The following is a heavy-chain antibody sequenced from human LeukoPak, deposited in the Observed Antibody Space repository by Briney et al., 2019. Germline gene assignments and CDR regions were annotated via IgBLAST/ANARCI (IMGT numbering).Heavy chain of an antibody. CDR2: INPNSGGT. V-gene: IGHV1-2*02. Sequence: RASVTVSCKASGYTFTGYYMHWVRQAPGQGREWMGWINPNSGGTNYAQKFQGRVTMTRDTSISTAYMELSRLRSDDTAVYYCARDPDIVGAKQGNYWGQGTLVTASS. CDR3: ARDPDIVGAKQGNY. J-gene: IGHJ4*02. CDR1: GYTFTGYY. D-gene: IGHD1-26*01.